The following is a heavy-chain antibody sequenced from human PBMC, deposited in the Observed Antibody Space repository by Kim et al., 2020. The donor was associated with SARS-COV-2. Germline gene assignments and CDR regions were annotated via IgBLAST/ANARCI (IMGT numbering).Heavy chain of an antibody. CDR2: IIPILGIA. Sequence: SVKVSCKASGGTFSSYAISWVRQAPGQGLEWMGRIIPILGIANYAQKFQGRVTITADKSTSTAYMELSSLRSEDTAVYYCARGDADYGDYYYGMDGWGQGTTVTVSS. CDR1: GGTFSSYA. V-gene: IGHV1-69*04. CDR3: ARGDADYGDYYYGMDG. D-gene: IGHD4-17*01. J-gene: IGHJ6*02.